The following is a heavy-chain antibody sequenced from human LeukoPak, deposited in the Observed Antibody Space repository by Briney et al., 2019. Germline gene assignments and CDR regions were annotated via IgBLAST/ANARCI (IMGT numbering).Heavy chain of an antibody. CDR3: ARDMRITGTNDAFDI. D-gene: IGHD1-7*01. Sequence: SVKVSCKASGGTFSSYAISWVRQAPGQGLEWMGGIIPILGIANYAQKFQGRVTITADKSTSTAYMELSSLRSEDTAVYYCARDMRITGTNDAFDIWGQGTMVTVSS. CDR1: GGTFSSYA. V-gene: IGHV1-69*04. CDR2: IIPILGIA. J-gene: IGHJ3*02.